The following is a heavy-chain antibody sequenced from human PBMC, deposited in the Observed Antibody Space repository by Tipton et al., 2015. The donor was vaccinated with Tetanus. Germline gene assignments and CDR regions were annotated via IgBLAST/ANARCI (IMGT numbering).Heavy chain of an antibody. CDR1: GGTFSSYA. V-gene: IGHV1-69*01. D-gene: IGHD3-3*01. CDR2: IIPIFGTA. Sequence: QSGAEVKKPGSSVKVSCKASGGTFSSYAISWVRQAPGQGLEWMGGIIPIFGTANYAQKFQGRVTITADESTSAAYRELSSLRSVDAAVCYGASRGGGWSGPNAFYIWGQGTMVTVAS. J-gene: IGHJ3*02. CDR3: ASRGGGWSGPNAFYI.